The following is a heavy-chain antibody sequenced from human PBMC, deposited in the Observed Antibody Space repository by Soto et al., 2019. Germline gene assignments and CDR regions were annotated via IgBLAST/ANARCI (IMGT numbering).Heavy chain of an antibody. J-gene: IGHJ3*01. CDR3: ARGGSSDWQVAFDF. Sequence: SATRALTCAFYGVSFSGYFWNWLRPPPGKGLEWIGKVNHNGRNNYNPSLKSRVTISLDMSKNQISLKLTSVTAADTAVYYCARGGSSDWQVAFDFWGQGTMVTVSS. V-gene: IGHV4-34*01. CDR1: GVSFSGYF. D-gene: IGHD6-19*01. CDR2: VNHNGRN.